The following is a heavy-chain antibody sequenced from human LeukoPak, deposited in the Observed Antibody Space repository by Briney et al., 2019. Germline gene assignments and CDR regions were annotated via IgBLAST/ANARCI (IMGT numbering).Heavy chain of an antibody. D-gene: IGHD3-22*01. CDR3: ARAYGSSGYYQLPIDY. CDR2: ITGSGDTT. CDR1: GFTFSTYA. V-gene: IGHV3-23*01. Sequence: GGSLRLSCAASGFTFSTYAMSWVRQAPGKGLEWVSGITGSGDTTHHADSVKGRFTISRDNSKNTLFLQMNSLRVEDTALYYCARAYGSSGYYQLPIDYWGQGTLVTVSS. J-gene: IGHJ4*02.